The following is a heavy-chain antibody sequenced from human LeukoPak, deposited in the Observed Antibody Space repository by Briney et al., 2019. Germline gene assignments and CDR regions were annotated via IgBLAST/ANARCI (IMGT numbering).Heavy chain of an antibody. Sequence: ASETLSLTCTVSGGSISGGTYYWGWIRQPPGKGLEWIGSIYYSGRTHYNASLKSRVTISRDTSKNQFSLTLSSVTAADTAVYYCARHQYGVGFQIWGQGTMVIVSS. CDR3: ARHQYGVGFQI. D-gene: IGHD2/OR15-2a*01. J-gene: IGHJ3*02. V-gene: IGHV4-39*01. CDR1: GGSISGGTYY. CDR2: IYYSGRT.